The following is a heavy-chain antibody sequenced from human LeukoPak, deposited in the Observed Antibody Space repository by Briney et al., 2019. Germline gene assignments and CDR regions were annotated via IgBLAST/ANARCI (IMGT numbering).Heavy chain of an antibody. V-gene: IGHV1-58*02. CDR2: IVVGSGNT. Sequence: PVASVKVSCKASGFTFTSSAMQWVRQARGHRLEWLGWIVVGSGNTNYAQKFQERVTITRDMSTSTAYMELSSLRSEDTAVYYCAAAPRDLHDTSGYYWGYWGQGTLVTVSS. J-gene: IGHJ4*02. CDR3: AAAPRDLHDTSGYYWGY. CDR1: GFTFTSSA. D-gene: IGHD3-22*01.